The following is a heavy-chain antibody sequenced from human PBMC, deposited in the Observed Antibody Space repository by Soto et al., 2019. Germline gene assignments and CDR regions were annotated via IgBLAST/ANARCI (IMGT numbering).Heavy chain of an antibody. J-gene: IGHJ6*02. CDR3: ARGARSGGSYVPLFYYYYGMDV. CDR1: GGSFSGYY. D-gene: IGHD2-15*01. CDR2: INHSGST. Sequence: SETLSLTCAVYGGSFSGYYWSWIRQPPGKGLEWIGEINHSGSTNYNPSLKSRVTISVDTSKNQFSLKLSSVTAADTAVYYCARGARSGGSYVPLFYYYYGMDVWGQGTTVTVS. V-gene: IGHV4-34*01.